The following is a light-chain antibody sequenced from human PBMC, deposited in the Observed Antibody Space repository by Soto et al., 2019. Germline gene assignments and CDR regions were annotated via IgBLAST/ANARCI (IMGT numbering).Light chain of an antibody. J-gene: IGKJ1*01. V-gene: IGKV1-5*03. CDR3: QQYSTFWT. Sequence: DIQMSQSPSTLSASVGDTVTISCRASRSLTRWLACYQQKPGKAPELLIYETSILQSGVPSRFSAGGSATDFTLTIGGLQPDDIATYYCQQYSTFWTFGQGTRVELK. CDR2: ETS. CDR1: RSLTRW.